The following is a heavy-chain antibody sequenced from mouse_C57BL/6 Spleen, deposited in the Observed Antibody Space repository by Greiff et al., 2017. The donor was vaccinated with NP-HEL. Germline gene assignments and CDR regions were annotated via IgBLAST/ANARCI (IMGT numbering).Heavy chain of an antibody. CDR2: IDPSDSET. CDR3: ARNNYGSSSWFAY. V-gene: IGHV1-52*01. CDR1: GYTFTSYW. J-gene: IGHJ3*01. Sequence: QVQLQQPGAELVRPGSSVKLSCKASGYTFTSYWMHWVKQRPIQGLEWIGNIDPSDSETHYNQKFKDKATLTVDKSSSTAYMQLSSLTSEDSAVYYCARNNYGSSSWFAYWGQGTLVTVSA. D-gene: IGHD1-1*01.